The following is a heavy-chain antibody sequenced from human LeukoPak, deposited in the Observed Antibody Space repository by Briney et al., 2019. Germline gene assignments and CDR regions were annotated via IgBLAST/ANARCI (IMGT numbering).Heavy chain of an antibody. D-gene: IGHD3-10*01. CDR1: GGTFSSYA. V-gene: IGHV1-69*13. J-gene: IGHJ6*02. Sequence: SVKVSCKASGGTFSSYAISWVRQAPGQGLEWMGGIIPIFGTANYAQKFQGRVTITADESTSTAYMELSSLRSEDTAVYYCARGWERGITMVRGVIAYYYGMDVWGQGTTVTVSS. CDR3: ARGWERGITMVRGVIAYYYGMDV. CDR2: IIPIFGTA.